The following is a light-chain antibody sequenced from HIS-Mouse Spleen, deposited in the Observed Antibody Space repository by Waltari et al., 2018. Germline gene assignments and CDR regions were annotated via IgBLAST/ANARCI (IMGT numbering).Light chain of an antibody. CDR2: EDS. J-gene: IGLJ2*01. V-gene: IGLV3-10*01. CDR1: ALPKKY. Sequence: SYELTQPPSVSVSPGQTARITCSGDALPKKYAYWYQQKSGQAPVLVIYEDSKQTPGIPERFSGSSSGTMATLTISGAQVEDEADYYCYSTDSSGNHRVFGGGTKLTVL. CDR3: YSTDSSGNHRV.